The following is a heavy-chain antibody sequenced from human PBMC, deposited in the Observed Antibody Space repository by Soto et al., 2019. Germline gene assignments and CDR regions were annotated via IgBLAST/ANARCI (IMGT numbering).Heavy chain of an antibody. Sequence: ASVKVSCQASGGTFSSYTISWVRQAPGQGLEWMGRIIPILGIANYAQKFQGRVTITADKSTSTAYMELSSLRSEDTAVYYCARDRAYSGYGLFDPWGQGTLVTVSS. CDR1: GGTFSSYT. CDR2: IIPILGIA. V-gene: IGHV1-69*04. J-gene: IGHJ5*02. D-gene: IGHD5-12*01. CDR3: ARDRAYSGYGLFDP.